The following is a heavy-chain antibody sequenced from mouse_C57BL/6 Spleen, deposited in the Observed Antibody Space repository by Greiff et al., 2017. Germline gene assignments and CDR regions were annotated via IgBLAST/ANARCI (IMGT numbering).Heavy chain of an antibody. J-gene: IGHJ2*01. CDR1: GYAFSSSW. CDR3: ARWRDGYPFDY. D-gene: IGHD2-3*01. CDR2: IYPGDGDT. Sequence: QVQLQQSGPELVKPGASVKISCKASGYAFSSSWMNWVKQRPGKGLEWIGRIYPGDGDTNYNGKFKGKATLTADKSSSTAYMQLSSLTSEYSAVYFCARWRDGYPFDYWGQGTTLTVSS. V-gene: IGHV1-82*01.